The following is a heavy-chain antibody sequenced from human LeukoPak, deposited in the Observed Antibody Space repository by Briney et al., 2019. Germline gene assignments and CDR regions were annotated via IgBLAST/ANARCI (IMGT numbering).Heavy chain of an antibody. CDR1: GFTFSSYG. CDR2: IWYDGSNK. V-gene: IGHV3-30*02. CDR3: AKGPVSGSRSPLDY. Sequence: PGGSLRLSCAASGFTFSSYGMHWVRQAPGKGLEWVAVIWYDGSNKYYADSVKGRFTISRDNSKNTLYLQMHSLRPEDTALYYCAKGPVSGSRSPLDYWGQGTLVTVSS. J-gene: IGHJ4*02. D-gene: IGHD1-26*01.